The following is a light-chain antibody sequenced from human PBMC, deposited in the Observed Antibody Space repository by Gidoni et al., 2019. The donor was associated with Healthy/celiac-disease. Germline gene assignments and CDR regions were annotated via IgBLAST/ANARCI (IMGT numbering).Light chain of an antibody. V-gene: IGKV3-20*01. J-gene: IGKJ2*04. CDR1: QSVSSCY. Sequence: EIVLTQSPCTLSLSPGERATLSCRASQSVSSCYLAWYQQRPGQAPRLLIYGASSRATGIPDRFSGSGSGTDFTLTISRLEPEDFAVYYCQQYGSSLMCSFGQGTKLEIK. CDR2: GAS. CDR3: QQYGSSLMCS.